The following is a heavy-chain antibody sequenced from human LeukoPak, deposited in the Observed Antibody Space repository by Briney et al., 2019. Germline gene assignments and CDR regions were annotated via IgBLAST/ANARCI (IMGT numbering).Heavy chain of an antibody. J-gene: IGHJ4*02. CDR1: GGSFSGYY. CDR3: ARLPSGDYVWGSYRYTSDYFDY. V-gene: IGHV4-34*01. Sequence: SETLSLTCAVYGGSFSGYYWSWIRQPPGKGLEWIGEINHSGSTNYNPSLKSRVTISVDTSKNQFSLKLSSVTAADTAVYYCARLPSGDYVWGSYRYTSDYFDYWGQGTLVTVSS. D-gene: IGHD3-16*02. CDR2: INHSGST.